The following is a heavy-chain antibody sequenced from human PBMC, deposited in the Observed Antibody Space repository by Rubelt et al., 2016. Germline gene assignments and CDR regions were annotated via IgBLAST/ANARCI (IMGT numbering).Heavy chain of an antibody. J-gene: IGHJ4*02. V-gene: IGHV2-70*01. CDR3: AHLLAAAGHYFDY. D-gene: IGHD6-13*01. Sequence: QVTLRESGPALVKPTQTLTLTCTFSGFSLSTSGMCVSWIRQPPGKALEWLALIDWDDDKYYSTSLKTRLTISKDTSKHQVVLTRTNMDPVDTATYYCAHLLAAAGHYFDYWGQGTLVTVSS. CDR2: IDWDDDK. CDR1: GFSLSTSGMC.